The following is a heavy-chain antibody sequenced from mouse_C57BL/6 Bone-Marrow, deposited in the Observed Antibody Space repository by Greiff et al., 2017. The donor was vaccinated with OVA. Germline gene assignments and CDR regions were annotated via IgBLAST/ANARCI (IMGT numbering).Heavy chain of an antibody. D-gene: IGHD1-1*01. CDR2: IDPENGDT. CDR3: TRETVVATDFDY. J-gene: IGHJ2*01. V-gene: IGHV14-4*01. Sequence: EVQLQQSGAELVRPGASVKLSCTASGFNIKDDYMHWVKQRPEQGLEWIGWIDPENGDTEYASKFQGKATITADTSSNTAYLQRSSLTSEDTAVYYCTRETVVATDFDYWGQGTTLTVSS. CDR1: GFNIKDDY.